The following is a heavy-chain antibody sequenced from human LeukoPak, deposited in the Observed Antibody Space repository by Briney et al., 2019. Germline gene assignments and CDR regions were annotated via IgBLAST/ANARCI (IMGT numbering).Heavy chain of an antibody. CDR1: GFTFSSYA. J-gene: IGHJ4*02. CDR2: ISYDGSNK. D-gene: IGHD3-22*01. Sequence: PGGSLRLSCAASGFTFSSYAMHWVRQAPGKGLEWVAVISYDGSNKYYADSVKGRFTISRDNSKNTLYLQMNSLRAEDTAVYYCARSYYYDSSGTPPGYWGQGTLVTVSS. V-gene: IGHV3-30-3*01. CDR3: ARSYYYDSSGTPPGY.